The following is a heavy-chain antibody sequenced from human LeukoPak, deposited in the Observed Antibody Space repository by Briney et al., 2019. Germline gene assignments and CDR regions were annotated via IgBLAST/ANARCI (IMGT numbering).Heavy chain of an antibody. V-gene: IGHV1-2*02. J-gene: IGHJ1*01. CDR2: INPNSGGT. CDR3: ARDRHYCSSTSCYRTKYFQH. D-gene: IGHD2-2*02. Sequence: ASVKVSCKASGYTFTGYYMHWVRQAPGQGLEWMGWINPNSGGTNYAQKFQGRVTMTRDTSISTAYMKLSRLRSDDTAVYYCARDRHYCSSTSCYRTKYFQHWGQGTLVTVSS. CDR1: GYTFTGYY.